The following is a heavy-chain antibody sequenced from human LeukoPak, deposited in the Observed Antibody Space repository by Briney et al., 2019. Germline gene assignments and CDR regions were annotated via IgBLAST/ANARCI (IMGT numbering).Heavy chain of an antibody. CDR1: GGSISSSNW. CDR3: ASSLVIVVVPAARALYYYYGMDV. D-gene: IGHD2-2*01. CDR2: IYHSGST. V-gene: IGHV4-4*02. J-gene: IGHJ6*02. Sequence: SGTPSLTCAVSGGSISSSNWWSWVRQPPGKGLEWIGEIYHSGSTNYNPSLKSRVTISVDKSKNQFSLKLSSVTAADTAVYYCASSLVIVVVPAARALYYYYGMDVWGQGTTVTVSS.